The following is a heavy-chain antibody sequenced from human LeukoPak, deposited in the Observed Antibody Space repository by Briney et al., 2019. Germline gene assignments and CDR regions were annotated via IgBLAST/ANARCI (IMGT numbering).Heavy chain of an antibody. J-gene: IGHJ4*02. D-gene: IGHD5-18*01. V-gene: IGHV1-69*06. CDR3: ARADVDTAMVTRV. CDR1: GGTFSSYA. CDR2: IIPIFGTA. Sequence: SVKVSCKASGGTFSSYAISWVRQAPGQGLEWMGGIIPIFGTANYAQKFQGRVTITADKSTSTAYMELSSLRSEDTAVYYCARADVDTAMVTRVWGQGTLVTVSS.